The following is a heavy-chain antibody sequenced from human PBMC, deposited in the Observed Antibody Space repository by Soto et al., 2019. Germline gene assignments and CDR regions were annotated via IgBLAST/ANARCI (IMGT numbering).Heavy chain of an antibody. V-gene: IGHV4-30-2*01. J-gene: IGHJ4*02. CDR2: IYHSGST. D-gene: IGHD5-18*01. CDR1: GGSISSGGYS. CDR3: AREDTAMVTFDY. Sequence: PSETLSLTCAVSGGSISSGGYSWSWIRQPPGKGLEWIGYIYHSGSTYYNPSLKSRVTISVDRSKNQFSLKLSSVTAADTAVYYCAREDTAMVTFDYWGQGTLVTVSS.